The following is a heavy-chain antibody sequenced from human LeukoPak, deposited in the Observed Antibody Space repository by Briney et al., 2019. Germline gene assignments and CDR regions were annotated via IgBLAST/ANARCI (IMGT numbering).Heavy chain of an antibody. CDR3: ARYTSSWGFDY. V-gene: IGHV1-18*01. CDR2: ISDYNDNT. Sequence: ASVKVSCKASGGTFSSYAISWVRQAPGQGLEWMGWISDYNDNTNYAQKLQGRVTMTTDTSTSTAYMELRSLRSDDTAVYYCARYTSSWGFDYWGQGTLVTVSS. J-gene: IGHJ4*02. D-gene: IGHD6-13*01. CDR1: GGTFSSYA.